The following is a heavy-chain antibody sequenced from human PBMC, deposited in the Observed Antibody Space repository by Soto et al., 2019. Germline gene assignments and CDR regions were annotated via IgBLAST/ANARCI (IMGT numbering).Heavy chain of an antibody. CDR2: IYPGDSDT. J-gene: IGHJ4*02. CDR1: GYSFTNYW. Sequence: GESLKISCEGSGYSFTNYWIGWVRQMPGKGLEWMGIIYPGDSDTRYSPSFQGRVTISADNSISTAYLQWSSLKASDTAMYYCARHQLVGYRSPFDYWGQGTLVTAPQ. CDR3: ARHQLVGYRSPFDY. D-gene: IGHD6-13*01. V-gene: IGHV5-51*01.